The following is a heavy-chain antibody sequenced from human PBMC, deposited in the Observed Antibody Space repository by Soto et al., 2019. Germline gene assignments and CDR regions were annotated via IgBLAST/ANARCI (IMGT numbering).Heavy chain of an antibody. CDR3: ARAGYCSGGSCYSLRPFDP. Sequence: QVQLVQSGAEVKKPGASVKVSCKASGYTFTSYDINWVRQATGQGLEWMGWMNPNSGNTGYAQKFQGRVTMTRNTSISTAYMERSSLRSEDTAVYYCARAGYCSGGSCYSLRPFDPWGQGTLVTVSS. D-gene: IGHD2-15*01. CDR1: GYTFTSYD. J-gene: IGHJ5*02. V-gene: IGHV1-8*01. CDR2: MNPNSGNT.